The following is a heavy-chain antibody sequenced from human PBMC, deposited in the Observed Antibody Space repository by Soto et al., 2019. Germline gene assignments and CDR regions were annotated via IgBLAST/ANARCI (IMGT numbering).Heavy chain of an antibody. J-gene: IGHJ4*02. CDR2: IVVGSGNT. D-gene: IGHD6-6*01. Sequence: SVKVSCKASGFTFTSSAVQWVRQARGQRLEWIGWIVVGSGNTNYAQKFQERVTITRDMSTSTAYMELSSLRSEDTAVYYCAALLSSSSSGGYWGQGTLVTVSS. CDR1: GFTFTSSA. CDR3: AALLSSSSSGGY. V-gene: IGHV1-58*01.